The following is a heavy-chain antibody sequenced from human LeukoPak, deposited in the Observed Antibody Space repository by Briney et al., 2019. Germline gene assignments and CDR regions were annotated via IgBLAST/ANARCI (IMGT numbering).Heavy chain of an antibody. CDR3: ARDTVTTYYYYMDV. Sequence: SETLSLTCTVSGGSISSYYWSWIRQPPGKGVEWMGYIYYSGSTNYNPSLTGRVTISVDTSKNQFSLKLSSVTAADTAVYYCARDTVTTYYYYMDVWGKGTTVTVSS. V-gene: IGHV4-59*01. CDR2: IYYSGST. D-gene: IGHD4-11*01. J-gene: IGHJ6*03. CDR1: GGSISSYY.